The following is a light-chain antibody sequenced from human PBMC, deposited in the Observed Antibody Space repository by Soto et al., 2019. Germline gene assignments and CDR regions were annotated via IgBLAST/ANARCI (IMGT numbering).Light chain of an antibody. V-gene: IGKV3-15*01. CDR3: QQYHNWPPQYT. CDR1: QSVASN. J-gene: IGKJ2*01. Sequence: DIVMTQSPLSLSVSPGDGATLSCRASQSVASNVAWYQQKPGQGPRLLIHGASTRAAGVPARFSGSGSGTDFTLTISSLQSEDFAVYYCQQYHNWPPQYTFGQGTKLQIK. CDR2: GAS.